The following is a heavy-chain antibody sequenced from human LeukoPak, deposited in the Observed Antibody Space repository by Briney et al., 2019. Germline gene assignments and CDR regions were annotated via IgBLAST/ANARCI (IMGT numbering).Heavy chain of an antibody. D-gene: IGHD2-21*02. CDR3: ASGHDFTFDY. Sequence: SETLSLTCAVYGGSFSGYYWSWIRQPPGKGLEWIGEINHSGSTNYNPSLKSRVTISVDTSKNQFSLKLSSVTAADTAVYYCASGHDFTFDYWGQGTLVTVFS. CDR2: INHSGST. J-gene: IGHJ4*02. V-gene: IGHV4-34*01. CDR1: GGSFSGYY.